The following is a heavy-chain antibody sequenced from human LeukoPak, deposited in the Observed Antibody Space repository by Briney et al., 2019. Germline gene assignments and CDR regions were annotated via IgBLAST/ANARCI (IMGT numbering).Heavy chain of an antibody. CDR3: ARARGFGLFDI. Sequence: GGSLRLSCAASGFTFSSYTMTWVRQAPGKGLEWVSSISSSSSYIYYADSVKGRFTISRDNAKNSLYLQMNSLRAEDTAVYYCARARGFGLFDIWGQGTMVTVSS. V-gene: IGHV3-21*01. CDR1: GFTFSSYT. CDR2: ISSSSSYI. D-gene: IGHD3-10*01. J-gene: IGHJ3*02.